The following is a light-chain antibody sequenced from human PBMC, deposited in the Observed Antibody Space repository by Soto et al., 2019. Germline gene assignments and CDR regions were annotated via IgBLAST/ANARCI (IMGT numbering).Light chain of an antibody. CDR3: ASWDGSLSASV. J-gene: IGLJ1*01. Sequence: QSVLAQPPSASGTPGQRVTISCSGSTSNIGGNHVYWYQQVPGTAPKLLISANNQRPSGVPDRFSGSKSDTSASLAIGGLRSADEAVYYCASWDGSLSASVFGTGTKLTVL. CDR1: TSNIGGNH. CDR2: ANN. V-gene: IGLV1-47*01.